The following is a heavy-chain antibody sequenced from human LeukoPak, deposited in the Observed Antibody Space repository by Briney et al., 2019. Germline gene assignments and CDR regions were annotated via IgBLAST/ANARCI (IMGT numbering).Heavy chain of an antibody. V-gene: IGHV4-30-2*01. Sequence: SETLSLTCAVSGGSISSGGYSWSWIRQPPGKGLEWIGYISHSGSTHYNPSLKSRVTISVDRSRNQFSLKLSSVTAADTAMYYCARGGYSGYDPIDYWGQGTLVTVSS. CDR2: ISHSGST. J-gene: IGHJ4*02. CDR1: GGSISSGGYS. CDR3: ARGGYSGYDPIDY. D-gene: IGHD5-12*01.